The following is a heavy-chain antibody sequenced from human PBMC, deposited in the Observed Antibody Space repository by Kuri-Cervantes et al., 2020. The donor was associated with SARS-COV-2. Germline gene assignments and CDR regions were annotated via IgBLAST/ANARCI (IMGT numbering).Heavy chain of an antibody. CDR1: GGSISSRTYY. CDR3: ANWGLHDAFDI. D-gene: IGHD7-27*01. Sequence: GSLRLSCTVSGGSISSRTYYWGWIRQPPGKGLEWVGNIYYSGSTYYNPSLKSRVTISVDTSKNQFSLKLSSVTAADTAVYYCANWGLHDAFDIWGQGTMVTVSS. CDR2: IYYSGST. V-gene: IGHV4-39*07. J-gene: IGHJ3*02.